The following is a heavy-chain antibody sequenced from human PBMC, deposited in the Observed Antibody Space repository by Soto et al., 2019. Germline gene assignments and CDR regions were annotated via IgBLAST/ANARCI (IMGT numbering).Heavy chain of an antibody. D-gene: IGHD3-3*01. J-gene: IGHJ4*02. V-gene: IGHV3-23*01. CDR1: GFTFSSYA. CDR3: ATHYDFWSGYSTYYFDY. CDR2: ISGSGGST. Sequence: GGSLRLSCAASGFTFSSYAMSWVRQAPGKGLEWVSAISGSGGSTYYADSVKGRFTISRDNSKNTLYLQMNSLRAEDTAVYYCATHYDFWSGYSTYYFDYWGQGTLVTVSS.